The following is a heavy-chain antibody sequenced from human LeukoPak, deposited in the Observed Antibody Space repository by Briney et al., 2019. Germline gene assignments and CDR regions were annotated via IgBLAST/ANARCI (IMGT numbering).Heavy chain of an antibody. D-gene: IGHD1-14*01. CDR2: MNPNSGNT. J-gene: IGHJ5*02. CDR1: GYTFTSYD. CDR3: ARGFRLGSGGRVLWFDP. V-gene: IGHV1-8*01. Sequence: ASVKVSCKASGYTFTSYDINWVRQATGQGLEWMGWMNPNSGNTGYAQKFQGRVTMTRNTSISTAYMELSSLRSEDTAVYYCARGFRLGSGGRVLWFDPWGQGTLVTVSS.